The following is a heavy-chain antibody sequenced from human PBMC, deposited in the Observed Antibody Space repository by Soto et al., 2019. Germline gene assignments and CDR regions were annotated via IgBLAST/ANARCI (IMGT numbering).Heavy chain of an antibody. J-gene: IGHJ6*03. CDR3: ARGPPVWGAAGSPLNYYYYYYMDV. Sequence: QVQLVQSGAEVKKPGASVKVSCKASGYTFTSYDINWVRQATGQGLEWMGWMNPNSGNTGYAQKFQGRVTMTRNTSISTAYMELSSLRSEDTAVYYCARGPPVWGAAGSPLNYYYYYYMDVWGKGTTVTVSS. CDR1: GYTFTSYD. D-gene: IGHD6-13*01. V-gene: IGHV1-8*01. CDR2: MNPNSGNT.